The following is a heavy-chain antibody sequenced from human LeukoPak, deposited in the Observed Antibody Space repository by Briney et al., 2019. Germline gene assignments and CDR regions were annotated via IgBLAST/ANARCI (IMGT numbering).Heavy chain of an antibody. J-gene: IGHJ4*02. V-gene: IGHV1-2*02. CDR3: ARSTGEWELSNDY. CDR2: INPNSGGT. CDR1: GCTFTGYY. Sequence: SVKXSCKASGCTFTGYYMHWVRQAPGQGLEWMGWINPNSGGTNYAQKFQGRVTMTRDTSISTAYMELSRLRSDDTAVYYCARSTGEWELSNDYWGQGTLVTVSS. D-gene: IGHD1-26*01.